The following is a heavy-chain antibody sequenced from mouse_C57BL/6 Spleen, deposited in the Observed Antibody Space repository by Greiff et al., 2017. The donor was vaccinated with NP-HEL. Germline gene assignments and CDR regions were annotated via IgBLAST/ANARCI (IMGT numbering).Heavy chain of an antibody. CDR1: GYSITSGYY. V-gene: IGHV3-6*01. CDR2: ISYDGSN. Sequence: EVHLVESGPGLVKPSQSLSLTCSVTGYSITSGYYWNWIRQFPGNKLEWMGYISYDGSNNYNPSLKNRISITRDTSKNQFFLKLNSVTTEDTATYYCARGAFGYAMDYWGQGTSVTVSS. J-gene: IGHJ4*01. CDR3: ARGAFGYAMDY.